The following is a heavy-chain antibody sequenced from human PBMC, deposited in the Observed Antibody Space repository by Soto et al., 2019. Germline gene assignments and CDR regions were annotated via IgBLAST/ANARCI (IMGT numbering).Heavy chain of an antibody. Sequence: EVQLLESGGGLVQPGGSLRLSCAASGFTFSSYAMSWVRQAQGKGLEWVSAISGSGGSTYYAESVKGRFTISRDSCTNTLDLQMNRLRAEDTAVYYCAKMVRATRNFDYRGQGTLVTGSS. CDR3: AKMVRATRNFDY. J-gene: IGHJ4*02. D-gene: IGHD1-26*01. V-gene: IGHV3-23*01. CDR1: GFTFSSYA. CDR2: ISGSGGST.